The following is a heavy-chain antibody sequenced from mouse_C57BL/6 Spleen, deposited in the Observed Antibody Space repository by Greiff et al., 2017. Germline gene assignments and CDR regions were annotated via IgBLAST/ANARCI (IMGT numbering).Heavy chain of an antibody. D-gene: IGHD2-1*01. CDR3: ARGGNFYWYFEV. CDR2: IYPGSGST. Sequence: QVQLQQPGAELVKPGASVKMSCKASGYTFTSYWITWVKQRPGQGLEWIGDIYPGSGSTNYNEKFKSKATLTVDTSSSTAYMQLSSLTSEDSAVYYCARGGNFYWYFEVWGTGTTVTVSS. CDR1: GYTFTSYW. V-gene: IGHV1-55*01. J-gene: IGHJ1*03.